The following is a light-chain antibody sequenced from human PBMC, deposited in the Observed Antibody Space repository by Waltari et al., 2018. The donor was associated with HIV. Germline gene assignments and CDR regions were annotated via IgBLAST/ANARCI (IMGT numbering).Light chain of an antibody. J-gene: IGKJ2*01. V-gene: IGKV4-1*01. CDR1: QSVLYSSNNKNY. Sequence: DIVMTKSPDSLTVFLGERATINCQSSQSVLYSSNNKNYLAWYQQKAGQPPKLLIYWASTRESGVPDRFSASGSGTDFSLTISSLQAEDVAVYYCQQYYSTPYTFGQGTKLEIK. CDR2: WAS. CDR3: QQYYSTPYT.